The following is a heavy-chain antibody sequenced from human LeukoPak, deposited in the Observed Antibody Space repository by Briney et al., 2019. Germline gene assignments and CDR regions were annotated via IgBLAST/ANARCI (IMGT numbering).Heavy chain of an antibody. CDR1: GFTFSSYG. J-gene: IGHJ3*02. V-gene: IGHV3-30*18. CDR2: ISYDGSNK. D-gene: IGHD2-2*01. Sequence: GGSLRLSCAASGFTFSSYGMHWVRQAPGKGLEWVAVISYDGSNKCYADSVKGRFTISRDNSKNTLYLQMNSLRAEDTAVYYCAKKRYCSSTSCPDDAFDIWGQGTMVTVSS. CDR3: AKKRYCSSTSCPDDAFDI.